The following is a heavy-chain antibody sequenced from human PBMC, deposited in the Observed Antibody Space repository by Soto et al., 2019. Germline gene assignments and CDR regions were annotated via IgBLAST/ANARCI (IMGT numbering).Heavy chain of an antibody. CDR1: GFTFSGYA. V-gene: IGHV3-30-3*01. D-gene: IGHD6-19*01. J-gene: IGHJ4*02. CDR3: ARGFRSGYLDY. CDR2: ISYDGSNK. Sequence: PGGSLRLSCAAAGFTFSGYAMHWVRQAPGKGLEWVAVISYDGSNKYYADSVKGRFTISRDNSKNTLYLQMNSLRAEDTAVYYCARGFRSGYLDYWGQGTLVTVSS.